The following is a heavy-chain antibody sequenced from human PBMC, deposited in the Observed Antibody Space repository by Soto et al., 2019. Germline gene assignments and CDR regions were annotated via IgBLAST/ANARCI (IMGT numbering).Heavy chain of an antibody. CDR3: AREGPSSGWSVGGAFDI. J-gene: IGHJ3*02. CDR1: GFTFSSYS. Sequence: GGSLRLSCAASGFTFSSYSMNWVRQAPGKGLEWVSYISSSSSTIYYADSVKGRFTISRDNAKNSLYLQMNSLRDEDTAVYYCAREGPSSGWSVGGAFDIWGQGTMVTVSS. D-gene: IGHD6-19*01. CDR2: ISSSSSTI. V-gene: IGHV3-48*02.